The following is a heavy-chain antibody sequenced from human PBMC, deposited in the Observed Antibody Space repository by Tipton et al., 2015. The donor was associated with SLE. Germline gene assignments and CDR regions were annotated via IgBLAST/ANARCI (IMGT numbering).Heavy chain of an antibody. CDR3: TSSSLAGSLEDWYFDL. J-gene: IGHJ2*01. V-gene: IGHV4-4*07. CDR1: GGSISSYY. Sequence: TLSLTCTVSGGSISSYYWSWIRQPPGKGLEWIGRIYTSGSTNYNPSLKSRVTISVDTSKNQFSLKLTSVTAADTAVYYCTSSSLAGSLEDWYFDLWGRGTLVTVSS. CDR2: IYTSGST.